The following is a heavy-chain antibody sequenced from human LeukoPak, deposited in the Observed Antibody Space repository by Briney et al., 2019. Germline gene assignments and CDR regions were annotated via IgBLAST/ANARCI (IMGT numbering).Heavy chain of an antibody. CDR1: GFTFTDYF. CDR3: ARSSDSSSLQYFQH. J-gene: IGHJ1*01. V-gene: IGHV3-11*01. CDR2: ISISGSTI. D-gene: IGHD6-6*01. Sequence: GGSLRLSCAASGFTFTDYFMNWIRQAPGKGLEWVSSISISGSTIYYADSVKGRFTISRDNAKNSLYLQMNSLRAEDTAVHYCARSSDSSSLQYFQHWGQGTLVTVSS.